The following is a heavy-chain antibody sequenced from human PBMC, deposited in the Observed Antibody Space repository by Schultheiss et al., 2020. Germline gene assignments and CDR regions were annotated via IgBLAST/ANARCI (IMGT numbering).Heavy chain of an antibody. D-gene: IGHD2-8*02. CDR2: ISYDGSNK. J-gene: IGHJ4*02. V-gene: IGHV3-30*03. Sequence: GGSLRLSCAASGFTFSSYAMSWVRQAPGKGLEWVAVISYDGSNKYYADSVKGRFTISRDNSKNSLYLQMNSLRAEDTALYYCARVGGLVVYAKKGNENDYWGQGTLVTVSS. CDR3: ARVGGLVVYAKKGNENDY. CDR1: GFTFSSYA.